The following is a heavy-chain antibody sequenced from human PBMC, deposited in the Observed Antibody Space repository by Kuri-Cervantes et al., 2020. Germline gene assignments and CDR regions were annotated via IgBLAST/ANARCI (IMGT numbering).Heavy chain of an antibody. CDR2: ISGTGSTI. D-gene: IGHD3-16*01. Sequence: ETLSLTCAVSGFTVGRYSIHWVRQAPGKGLEWLSYISGTGSTIYYADSVKGRFTISRDNAKNSLYLQMNSLRDEDTAVYYCARSFRRGIWGQGTLVTVSS. CDR1: GFTVGRYS. J-gene: IGHJ4*02. V-gene: IGHV3-48*02. CDR3: ARSFRRGI.